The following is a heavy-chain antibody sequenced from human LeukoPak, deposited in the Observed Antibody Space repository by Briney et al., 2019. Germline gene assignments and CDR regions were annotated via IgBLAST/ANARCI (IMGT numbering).Heavy chain of an antibody. CDR1: GFTFSNYW. V-gene: IGHV3-74*01. J-gene: IGHJ4*02. D-gene: IGHD5-18*01. CDR3: ARDKEYSYGYLY. CDR2: IRTDGDT. Sequence: PGGSLRLSCAASGFTFSNYWMHWVRHAPDKGLMWVSRIRTDGDTSYADSVRGRFTISRDNAKNTLYLQMNSLRAEDTAVYYCARDKEYSYGYLYWGQGTLVTVSS.